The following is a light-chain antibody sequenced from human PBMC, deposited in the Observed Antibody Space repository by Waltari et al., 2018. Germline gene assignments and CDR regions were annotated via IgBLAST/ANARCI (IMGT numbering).Light chain of an antibody. CDR3: QQRSNWPPLFT. V-gene: IGKV3-11*01. J-gene: IGKJ3*01. CDR2: DAS. Sequence: EIVLTQSPATMSLSTWERATLSCRASQSVSSYLAWYQQKPGQAPRLLIYDASNRATGIPARFSGSGSGTDFTLTISSLEPEDFAVYYCQQRSNWPPLFTFGPGTKVDIK. CDR1: QSVSSY.